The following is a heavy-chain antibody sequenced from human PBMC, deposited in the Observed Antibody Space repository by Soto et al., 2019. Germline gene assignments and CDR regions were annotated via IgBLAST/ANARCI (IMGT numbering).Heavy chain of an antibody. Sequence: PSETLSLTCTVSGGSISSSSYYWGWIRQPPGKGLEWIGSIYYSGSTYYNPSLKSRVTISVDTSKNQFSLKLSSVTAADTAVYYCARKTTVTTSWGQGTLVTVSS. D-gene: IGHD4-17*01. J-gene: IGHJ5*02. CDR1: GGSISSSSYY. CDR3: ARKTTVTTS. V-gene: IGHV4-39*01. CDR2: IYYSGST.